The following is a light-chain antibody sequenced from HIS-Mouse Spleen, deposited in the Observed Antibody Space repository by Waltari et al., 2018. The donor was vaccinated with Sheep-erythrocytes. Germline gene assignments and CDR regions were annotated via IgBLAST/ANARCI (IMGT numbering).Light chain of an antibody. V-gene: IGLV2-8*01. CDR1: SSDVGGYNY. J-gene: IGLJ3*02. CDR3: SSYAGSNNWV. CDR2: EFS. Sequence: QSALTQPPSASGSPGQSVTISCTGTSSDVGGYNYVSWYQQHPGKAPKLMIYEFSKRPSGVPDRVSGSKSGNTDSLTVSGLQAEDEADYYCSSYAGSNNWVFGGGTKLTVL.